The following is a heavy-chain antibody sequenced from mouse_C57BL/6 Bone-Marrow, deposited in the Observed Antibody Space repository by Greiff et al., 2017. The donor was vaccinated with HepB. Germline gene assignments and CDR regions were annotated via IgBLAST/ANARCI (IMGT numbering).Heavy chain of an antibody. CDR3: TRSGSGYFGY. CDR2: IDPETGGT. CDR1: GYTFTDYE. Sequence: QVQLQQSGAELVRPGASVTLSCKASGYTFTDYEMHWVKQTPVHGLEWIGAIDPETGGTAYNQKFKGKAILTADKSSSTTYMALRRLTSEDSAVYDCTRSGSGYFGYWGQGTTLT. D-gene: IGHD3-2*02. J-gene: IGHJ2*01. V-gene: IGHV1-15*01.